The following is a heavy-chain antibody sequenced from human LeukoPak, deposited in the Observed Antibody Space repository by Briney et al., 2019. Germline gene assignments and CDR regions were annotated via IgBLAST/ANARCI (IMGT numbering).Heavy chain of an antibody. V-gene: IGHV4-59*08. Sequence: SETLSLTCTVSGGSISSSYLSWIRQPPGKGLEWIGCIHHSGSTDYNPSLKSRVTISVDTSKNQFSLKLTSVTAADTAVYYCARQYCSGGDCYCDYWGQGTLVTVSS. D-gene: IGHD2-15*01. CDR3: ARQYCSGGDCYCDY. J-gene: IGHJ4*02. CDR1: GGSISSSY. CDR2: IHHSGST.